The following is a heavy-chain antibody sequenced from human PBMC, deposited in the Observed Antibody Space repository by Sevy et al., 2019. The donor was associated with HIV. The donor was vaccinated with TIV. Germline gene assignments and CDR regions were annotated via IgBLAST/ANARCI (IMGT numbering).Heavy chain of an antibody. CDR3: TKASGTGWNQRSSFLET. Sequence: GGSLRLSCRVSGFRFGSFAMHWVRQVPGKGLQWVSGVDWNNNDVGYADSVRGRFTMSRDNAKNSLYLDMLRLRIEDTAVYYCTKASGTGWNQRSSFLETWGPGTLVTDSS. D-gene: IGHD6-6*01. CDR2: VDWNNNDV. V-gene: IGHV3-9*01. CDR1: GFRFGSFA. J-gene: IGHJ5*02.